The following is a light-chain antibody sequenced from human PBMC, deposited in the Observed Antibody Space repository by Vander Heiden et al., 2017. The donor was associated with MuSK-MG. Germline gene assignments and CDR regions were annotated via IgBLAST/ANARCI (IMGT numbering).Light chain of an antibody. CDR1: QSVSSK. CDR2: GAS. Sequence: EIVMTQSPATLSVSPGGRATLSCRASQSVSSKLAWYQQKPGQAPRLLFYGASTRATGLPARFSGSGSGTEFTLTISSLQSEDLAVYYCQQHDNWPPTFGQGTKVEIK. CDR3: QQHDNWPPT. J-gene: IGKJ1*01. V-gene: IGKV3-15*01.